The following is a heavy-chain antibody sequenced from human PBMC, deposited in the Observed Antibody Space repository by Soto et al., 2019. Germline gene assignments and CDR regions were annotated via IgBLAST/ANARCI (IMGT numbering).Heavy chain of an antibody. D-gene: IGHD6-13*01. Sequence: QVQLVQSGAKVKKPGSSVKVSCKASGGTFSSYAISWVRQAPGQGLEWMGGIIPIFGTANYAQKFQGRVTITADESTSTAYMELSSLRSEDTAVYYCAGRPGEQHPDAFDIWGQGTMVTVSS. J-gene: IGHJ3*02. CDR2: IIPIFGTA. CDR1: GGTFSSYA. V-gene: IGHV1-69*12. CDR3: AGRPGEQHPDAFDI.